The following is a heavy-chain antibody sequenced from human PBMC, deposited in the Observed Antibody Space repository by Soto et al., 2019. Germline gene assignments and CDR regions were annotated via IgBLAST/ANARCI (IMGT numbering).Heavy chain of an antibody. CDR1: GFTFSSYW. D-gene: IGHD3-9*01. CDR2: IKQDGSEK. J-gene: IGHJ4*02. V-gene: IGHV3-7*03. Sequence: GGSLRLSCAASGFTFSSYWMSWVRQAPGKGLEWVANIKQDGSEKYYVDSVKGRFSISRDNAKNSLYLQMNSLRAEDTAVYYCARSGFGLRYFDWLSNADYWGQGTLVTVSS. CDR3: ARSGFGLRYFDWLSNADY.